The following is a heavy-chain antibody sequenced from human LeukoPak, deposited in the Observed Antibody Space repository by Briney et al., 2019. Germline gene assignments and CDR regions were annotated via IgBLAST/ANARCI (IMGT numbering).Heavy chain of an antibody. Sequence: GGSLRLSCAASGFTFSSYWMKWVHQAPGKGLEWVASIKQDGSEIHYVDSVKGRFTISRDNAKKSLYLQMNSLRAEDTALYYCTTYSAFDVWGQGTMVTVSS. D-gene: IGHD4-17*01. CDR2: IKQDGSEI. V-gene: IGHV3-7*05. J-gene: IGHJ3*01. CDR1: GFTFSSYW. CDR3: TTYSAFDV.